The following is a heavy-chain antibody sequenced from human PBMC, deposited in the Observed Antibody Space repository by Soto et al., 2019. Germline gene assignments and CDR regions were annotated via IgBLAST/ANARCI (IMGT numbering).Heavy chain of an antibody. CDR1: GGTFSSYA. Sequence: QVQLVQSGAEVKKPGSSVKVSCKASGGTFSSYAISWVRQAPGQGLEWMGGIIPIFGTANYAQKFQGRVTITADESTSTAYMELSSLRSEDTAVYYCARGDTIFGVVIIPGWFDPWGQGTLVTVSS. V-gene: IGHV1-69*12. CDR3: ARGDTIFGVVIIPGWFDP. J-gene: IGHJ5*02. D-gene: IGHD3-3*01. CDR2: IIPIFGTA.